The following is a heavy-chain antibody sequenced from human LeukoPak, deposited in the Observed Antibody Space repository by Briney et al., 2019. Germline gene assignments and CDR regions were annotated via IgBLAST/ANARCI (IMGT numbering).Heavy chain of an antibody. Sequence: GGSLRLSCAASGFSFSSYSMNWVRQAPGKGLEWVSYISSSSSTIYYADSVKGRFTISRDNAKNSLYLQMNSLRAEDTAVYYCARGPSGVSYYYYYMDVWGKGTTVTVSS. J-gene: IGHJ6*03. D-gene: IGHD3-3*01. CDR3: ARGPSGVSYYYYYMDV. CDR2: ISSSSSTI. CDR1: GFSFSSYS. V-gene: IGHV3-48*01.